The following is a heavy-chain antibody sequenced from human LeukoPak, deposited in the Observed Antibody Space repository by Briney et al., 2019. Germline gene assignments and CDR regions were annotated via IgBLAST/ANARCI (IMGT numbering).Heavy chain of an antibody. V-gene: IGHV3-23*01. Sequence: PGGSLGLSCAASGFTFSSYAMSWVRQAPGKGLEWVSAISGSGGSTYYADSVKGRFTISRDNSKNTLYLQMNSLRAEDTAVYYCAKDPVPRGGWYYFDYWGQGTLVTVSS. CDR1: GFTFSSYA. CDR2: ISGSGGST. CDR3: AKDPVPRGGWYYFDY. J-gene: IGHJ4*02. D-gene: IGHD6-19*01.